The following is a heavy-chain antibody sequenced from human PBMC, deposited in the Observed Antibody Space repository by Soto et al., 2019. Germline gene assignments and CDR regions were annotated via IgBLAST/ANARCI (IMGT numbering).Heavy chain of an antibody. Sequence: ASVKVSCKASGGTFSSYTISWVRQAPGQGLEWKGRIIPILGIANYAQKFQGRVTITADKSTSTAYMELSSLRSEDTAVYYCASSLLPPKDPVIVVVPAAIDYYYYYMDVWGKGTTVTVSS. J-gene: IGHJ6*03. D-gene: IGHD2-2*01. CDR3: ASSLLPPKDPVIVVVPAAIDYYYYYMDV. CDR1: GGTFSSYT. CDR2: IIPILGIA. V-gene: IGHV1-69*02.